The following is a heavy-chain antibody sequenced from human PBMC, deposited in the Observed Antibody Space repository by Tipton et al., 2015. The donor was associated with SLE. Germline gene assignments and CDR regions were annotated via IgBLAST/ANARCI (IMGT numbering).Heavy chain of an antibody. CDR2: MYYTGSA. V-gene: IGHV4-59*11. J-gene: IGHJ2*01. CDR1: GVSISSHY. CDR3: ARTNLQGSLVDWYFDL. D-gene: IGHD5-24*01. Sequence: TLSLTCTVSGVSISSHYWSWIRQPPGKGLEWIGYMYYTGSAHYNPSLRNRVTMSLDTSKNQFSLKLSSVTAADTAVYYCARTNLQGSLVDWYFDLWGRGTLVTVSS.